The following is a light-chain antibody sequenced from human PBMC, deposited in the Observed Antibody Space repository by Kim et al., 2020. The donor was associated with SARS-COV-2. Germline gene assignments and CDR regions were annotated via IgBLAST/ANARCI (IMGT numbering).Light chain of an antibody. CDR1: NSNIGSNT. V-gene: IGLV1-44*01. CDR3: ATWDDSPDGPV. Sequence: GQSVTISCSGSNSNIGSNTLNWYQQVPGTAPKLLIYLNSQRPSGVPDRFSGSKSGTSASLAISGLQSEDEADYYCATWDDSPDGPVFGGGTQLTVL. CDR2: LNS. J-gene: IGLJ2*01.